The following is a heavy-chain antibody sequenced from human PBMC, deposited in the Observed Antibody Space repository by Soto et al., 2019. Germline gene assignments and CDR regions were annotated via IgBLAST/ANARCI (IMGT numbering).Heavy chain of an antibody. D-gene: IGHD6-13*01. CDR3: ARYGRIAAAGTRYFQH. V-gene: IGHV4-34*01. Sequence: LSLTCAVYGGSFIGYYWSWIRQPPGKGLEWIGEINHSGSTNYNPSLKSRVTISVDTSKNQFSLKLSSVTAADTAVYYCARYGRIAAAGTRYFQHWGQGTLVTVSS. J-gene: IGHJ1*01. CDR1: GGSFIGYY. CDR2: INHSGST.